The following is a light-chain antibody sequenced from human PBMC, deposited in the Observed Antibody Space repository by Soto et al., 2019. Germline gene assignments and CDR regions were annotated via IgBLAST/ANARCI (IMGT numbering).Light chain of an antibody. Sequence: QSVLTQPPSASGSPGQSVTISCTGTSSDVGGYNYVSWYQQHPGKAPKLMIYEVIKRPSGVPNRFSGSKSGNTASLTVSGLQAEDEADYYCSSYAGSNNLYVFGTGTQLTVL. V-gene: IGLV2-8*01. CDR2: EVI. J-gene: IGLJ1*01. CDR1: SSDVGGYNY. CDR3: SSYAGSNNLYV.